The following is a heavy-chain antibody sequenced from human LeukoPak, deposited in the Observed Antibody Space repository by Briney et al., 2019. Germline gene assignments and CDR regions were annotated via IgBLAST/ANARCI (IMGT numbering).Heavy chain of an antibody. V-gene: IGHV3-53*01. CDR1: GFTVSSNY. Sequence: GGSLRLSGAASGFTVSSNYMSWVRQAPGKGLEWVSVIYGGGNTYYADSVKGRFTISRDNSKNTLYLQMNSLRAEDTAVYYCARSFLAATEAYWGQGTLVTVSS. CDR3: ARSFLAATEAY. J-gene: IGHJ4*02. D-gene: IGHD6-25*01. CDR2: IYGGGNT.